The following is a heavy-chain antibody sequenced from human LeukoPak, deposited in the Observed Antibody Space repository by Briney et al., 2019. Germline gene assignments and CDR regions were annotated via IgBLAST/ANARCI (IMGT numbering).Heavy chain of an antibody. Sequence: GGSLRLSCAASGFTFSSYAMSWVRQAPGKGLEWVSAISGSGGSTYYADSVKGRFTISRDNSKNTLYLQMNSLRAEDTAVYYCAKGASYYYDSSGYYYLDYWGQRTMVSVSS. J-gene: IGHJ4*02. D-gene: IGHD3-22*01. V-gene: IGHV3-23*01. CDR2: ISGSGGST. CDR3: AKGASYYYDSSGYYYLDY. CDR1: GFTFSSYA.